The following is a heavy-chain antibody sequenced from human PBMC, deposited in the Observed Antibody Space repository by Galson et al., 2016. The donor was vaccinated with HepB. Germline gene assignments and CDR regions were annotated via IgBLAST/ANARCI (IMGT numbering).Heavy chain of an antibody. J-gene: IGHJ6*02. D-gene: IGHD6-6*01. CDR2: ITYSGST. CDR1: GGSSSGYY. Sequence: LSLTCAVYGGSSSGYYWSWIRQPPGKGLEWIGEITYSGSTNYDPSLESRLTMSVDTSKNQFSLQVNSVTAADTAVYFCARGMRKAARLASYYAMDVWGQGTTVIVSS. V-gene: IGHV4-34*01. CDR3: ARGMRKAARLASYYAMDV.